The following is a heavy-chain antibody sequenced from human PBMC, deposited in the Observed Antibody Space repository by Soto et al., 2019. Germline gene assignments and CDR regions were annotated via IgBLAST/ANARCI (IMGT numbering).Heavy chain of an antibody. Sequence: GESLKISCKGSGYSFTSYWIGWVRQMPGKGLEWMGIIYPGDSDTRYSPSFQGQVTISADKSISTAYLQWSSLKASDTAMYYCARSSDYDSSGYSYFDYWGQGTLVTVSS. CDR3: ARSSDYDSSGYSYFDY. CDR2: IYPGDSDT. V-gene: IGHV5-51*01. J-gene: IGHJ4*02. D-gene: IGHD3-22*01. CDR1: GYSFTSYW.